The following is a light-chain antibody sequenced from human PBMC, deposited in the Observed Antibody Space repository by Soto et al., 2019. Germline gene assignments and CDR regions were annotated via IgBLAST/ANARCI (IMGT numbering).Light chain of an antibody. J-gene: IGKJ5*01. CDR2: DAS. CDR3: QQYENLPT. V-gene: IGKV1-33*01. CDR1: QTSSTY. Sequence: DIQMTQSPSSLSASVGDRVTITCRASQTSSTYLNWYQQKPGRAPKLLIYDASNLEAGVPSRFRGSGSGTDFTFTISRLQPEDIATYYCQQYENLPTFGQGTRLEIK.